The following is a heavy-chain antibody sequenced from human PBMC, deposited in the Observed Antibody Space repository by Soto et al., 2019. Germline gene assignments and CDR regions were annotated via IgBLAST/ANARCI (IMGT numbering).Heavy chain of an antibody. CDR3: ARGVTTPMAQWFDP. Sequence: QVQLQESGPGLVKPSETLSLTCTVSGGSISSYYWSWIRQPPGKGLEWIGYIYYSGSTNYNPSRKGRVTISVDTSKNQFSLKLSSVTAADTAVYYCARGVTTPMAQWFDPWGQGTLVTVSS. CDR1: GGSISSYY. V-gene: IGHV4-59*01. CDR2: IYYSGST. D-gene: IGHD4-4*01. J-gene: IGHJ5*02.